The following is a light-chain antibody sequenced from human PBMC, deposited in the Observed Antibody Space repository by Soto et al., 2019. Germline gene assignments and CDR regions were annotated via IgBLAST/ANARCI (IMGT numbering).Light chain of an antibody. CDR1: SSAVGGYNY. CDR3: SSYTSSSTYV. J-gene: IGLJ1*01. CDR2: DVS. Sequence: QSALTQPASVSGSPGQSIAISCTGTSSAVGGYNYVSWYQQHPGKAPTVMIYDVSNRPSGVSNRFSGSKSGNTASLTISGLQAVDEADYYCSSYTSSSTYVFGTGTKVTVL. V-gene: IGLV2-14*01.